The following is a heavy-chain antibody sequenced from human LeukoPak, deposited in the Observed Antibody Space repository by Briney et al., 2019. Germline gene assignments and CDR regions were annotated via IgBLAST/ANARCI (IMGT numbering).Heavy chain of an antibody. V-gene: IGHV3-30*18. D-gene: IGHD1-26*01. Sequence: GGSLRLSCAASGFTFSSYGMHWVRQAPGKGLEWVAVISYDGSNKYYADSVKGRFTISRDNSKNTLYLQMNSLRAEDTAVYYCAKDHGKWELQGGYFDYWGQGTLVTVSS. J-gene: IGHJ4*02. CDR1: GFTFSSYG. CDR2: ISYDGSNK. CDR3: AKDHGKWELQGGYFDY.